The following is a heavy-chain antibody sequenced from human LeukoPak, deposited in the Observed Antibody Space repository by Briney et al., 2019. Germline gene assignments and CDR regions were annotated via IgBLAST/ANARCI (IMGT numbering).Heavy chain of an antibody. CDR2: IYYSGST. CDR3: ARQGWDDHIVVVTAIRPYYYYGMDV. CDR1: GGSISSSSYY. Sequence: PSETLSLTCTVSGGSISSSSYYWGWIRQPPGKGLEWIGSIYYSGSTYYNPSLKSRVTISVDTSKNQFSLKLSSVTAADTAVYYCARQGWDDHIVVVTAIRPYYYYGMDVWGQGTTVTVSS. V-gene: IGHV4-39*01. J-gene: IGHJ6*02. D-gene: IGHD2-21*02.